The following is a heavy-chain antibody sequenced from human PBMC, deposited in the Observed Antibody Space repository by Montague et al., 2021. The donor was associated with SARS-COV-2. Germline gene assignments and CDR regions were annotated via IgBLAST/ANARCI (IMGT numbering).Heavy chain of an antibody. V-gene: IGHV4-59*01. D-gene: IGHD2-8*01. J-gene: IGHJ6*02. CDR1: GGSISGYY. Sequence: SETLSLTCTVSGGSISGYYWSWIRQPPGKGLEWIGNIYYSGSTXXXPXXXXRVTVSVDMSKNQVSLKLSSVTAADTAVYYCARLLRSCTNGGCRTYYYYALDVWGQGTTVTVSS. CDR3: ARLLRSCTNGGCRTYYYYALDV. CDR2: IYYSGST.